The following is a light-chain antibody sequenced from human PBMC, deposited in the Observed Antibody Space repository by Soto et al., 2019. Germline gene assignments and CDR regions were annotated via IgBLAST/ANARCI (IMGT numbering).Light chain of an antibody. CDR1: SSNIANNY. CDR3: ATWDSSLSAGV. J-gene: IGLJ2*01. Sequence: QSVLTQPPSVSAAPGQKVTISSSGSSSNIANNYVSWYQQLPGTAPKLLIYDNNKRPSGIPDRFSGSKSGTSATLGITGLQTGDEADYYCATWDSSLSAGVFGGGTKLTVL. V-gene: IGLV1-51*01. CDR2: DNN.